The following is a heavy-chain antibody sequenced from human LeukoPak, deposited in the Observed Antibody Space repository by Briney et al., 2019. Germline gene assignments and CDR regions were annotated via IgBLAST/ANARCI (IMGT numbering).Heavy chain of an antibody. Sequence: ASVKVSCKASGYTFTGYYMHWVRQAPGQGLEWMGWINPNSGGTNYAQKFQGWVTTTRDTSISTAYMELSRLRSDDTAVYYCARALKWHYGMDVWGQGTTVTVSS. J-gene: IGHJ6*02. D-gene: IGHD5-12*01. V-gene: IGHV1-2*04. CDR3: ARALKWHYGMDV. CDR2: INPNSGGT. CDR1: GYTFTGYY.